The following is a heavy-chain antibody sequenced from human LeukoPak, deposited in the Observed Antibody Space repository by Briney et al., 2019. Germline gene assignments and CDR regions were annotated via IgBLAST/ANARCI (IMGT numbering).Heavy chain of an antibody. D-gene: IGHD5-12*01. Sequence: GGSLRLSCAASGFTFSSYGMHWVRQAPGKGLEWVSFIRYDGSNKYHADSVKGRFTISRDISRNTLYLQMNSLRAEDTAVYYCAKDTIKVTTIRRVPHYMDVWGKGTTVTISS. J-gene: IGHJ6*03. CDR2: IRYDGSNK. V-gene: IGHV3-30*02. CDR3: AKDTIKVTTIRRVPHYMDV. CDR1: GFTFSSYG.